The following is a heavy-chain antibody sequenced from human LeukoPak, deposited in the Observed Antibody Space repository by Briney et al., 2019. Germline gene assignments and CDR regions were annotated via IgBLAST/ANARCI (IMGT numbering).Heavy chain of an antibody. V-gene: IGHV4-30-2*01. J-gene: IGHJ4*02. CDR1: GGSISSGGYY. CDR2: IYHSGST. D-gene: IGHD6-19*01. CDR3: ARREVAATRGYFDY. Sequence: PSETLSLTCTVSGGSISSGGYYWSWIRQPPGKGLEWIGYIYHSGSTYYNPSLKSRVTISVDRSKNQFSLKLSSVTAADTAVYYCARREVAATRGYFDYWGQGTLVTVSS.